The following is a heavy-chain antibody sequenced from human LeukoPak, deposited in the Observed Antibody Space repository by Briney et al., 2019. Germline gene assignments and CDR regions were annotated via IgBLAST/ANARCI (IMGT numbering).Heavy chain of an antibody. CDR1: GVTVSSDY. CDR3: ARGGPPPKTSSWLTYYYFSMDV. Sequence: GGSLRLSCAASGVTVSSDYMTCGPQAPGKGLEWGSVIYGDGNTYYAHSVKGRFTISRDNSKHTLYLQMNSLRAEDTAVYYCARGGPPPKTSSWLTYYYFSMDVWGQGTTVTVSS. CDR2: IYGDGNT. V-gene: IGHV3-66*01. J-gene: IGHJ6*02. D-gene: IGHD6-13*01.